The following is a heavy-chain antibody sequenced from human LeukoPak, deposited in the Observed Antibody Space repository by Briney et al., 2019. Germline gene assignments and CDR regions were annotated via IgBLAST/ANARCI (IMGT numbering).Heavy chain of an antibody. CDR1: GGSISSGDYY. J-gene: IGHJ4*02. D-gene: IGHD6-25*01. CDR2: IYSSGST. Sequence: KPSETQSLTCTVSGGSISSGDYYWAWIRQPPGKGLQCIGSIYSSGSTYYNPSLKSRVTISRDTSKNQFSLRLTSVTAADTAVYYCARLLGAAKTDYFDSWGQGTLVTVSS. V-gene: IGHV4-39*01. CDR3: ARLLGAAKTDYFDS.